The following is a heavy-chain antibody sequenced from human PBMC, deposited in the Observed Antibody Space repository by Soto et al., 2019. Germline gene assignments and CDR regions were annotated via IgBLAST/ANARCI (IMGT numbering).Heavy chain of an antibody. CDR2: INPSGGST. J-gene: IGHJ5*02. CDR1: GYTFTDYY. Sequence: RASVKVSCKASGYTFTDYYIHWVRQAPGQGLESMGVINPSGGSTTYAPRFQGSVTMTRDTSTSTVYMELSSRGSEDTAVYYCARGVMIAFGGVIVDNWFDPWGQGTLVTVSS. D-gene: IGHD3-16*02. V-gene: IGHV1-46*01. CDR3: ARGVMIAFGGVIVDNWFDP.